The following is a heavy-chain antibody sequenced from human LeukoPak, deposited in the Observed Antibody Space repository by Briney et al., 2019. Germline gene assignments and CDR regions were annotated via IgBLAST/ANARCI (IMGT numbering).Heavy chain of an antibody. CDR2: ISTSSSYI. CDR3: ARVLGYSYDSRGHDY. J-gene: IGHJ4*02. V-gene: IGHV3-21*01. Sequence: GGSLRLSCAASGFVFSSYNMNWVRQAPGKGLEWVSSISTSSSYIYYADSVKGRFTISRDNAKNSLYLQMNSLRGEDTAVYYCARVLGYSYDSRGHDYWGQGTLVTVSS. D-gene: IGHD3-22*01. CDR1: GFVFSSYN.